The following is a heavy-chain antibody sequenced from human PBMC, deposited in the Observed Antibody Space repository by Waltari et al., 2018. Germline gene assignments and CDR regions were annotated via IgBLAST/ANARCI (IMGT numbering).Heavy chain of an antibody. J-gene: IGHJ4*02. Sequence: QVQLVQSGAEVRKPGSSVKVSCKASGGTFSSYAISWVRQAPGQGLEWMGRIIPIFGTANYAQKFQGRVTITADKSTSTAYMELSSLRSEDTAVYYCARGGWEIDGYNNQIKYFDYWGQGTLVTVSS. CDR3: ARGGWEIDGYNNQIKYFDY. CDR2: IIPIFGTA. V-gene: IGHV1-69*08. CDR1: GGTFSSYA. D-gene: IGHD5-12*01.